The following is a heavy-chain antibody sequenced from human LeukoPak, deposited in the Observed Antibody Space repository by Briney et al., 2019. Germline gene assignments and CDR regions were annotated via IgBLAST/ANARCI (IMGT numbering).Heavy chain of an antibody. D-gene: IGHD5-12*01. J-gene: IGHJ3*02. Sequence: GGSLRLSCAASGFTFSSYAMNWVRQAPGKGPEWVSVISGGGGSTFYADSVKGRFTISRDNSKNTLSLQMNSMSAEDAAVYYCAKARYSGYAFDAFDMWGQGAMVSVSS. CDR1: GFTFSSYA. CDR3: AKARYSGYAFDAFDM. CDR2: ISGGGGST. V-gene: IGHV3-23*01.